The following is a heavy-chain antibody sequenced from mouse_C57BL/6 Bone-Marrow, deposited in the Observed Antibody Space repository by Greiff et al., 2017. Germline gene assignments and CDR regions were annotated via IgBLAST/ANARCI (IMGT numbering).Heavy chain of an antibody. J-gene: IGHJ1*03. CDR1: GYSITSGYY. CDR3: ARERDYYGSSGWYFDV. CDR2: ISYDGSN. V-gene: IGHV3-6*01. D-gene: IGHD1-1*01. Sequence: EVKLMESGPGLVKPSQSLSLTCSVTGYSITSGYYWNWIRQFPGNKLEWMGYISYDGSNNYNPSLKNRISITRDTSKNQFFLKLNSVTTEDTATYYCARERDYYGSSGWYFDVGGTGTTVTVSS.